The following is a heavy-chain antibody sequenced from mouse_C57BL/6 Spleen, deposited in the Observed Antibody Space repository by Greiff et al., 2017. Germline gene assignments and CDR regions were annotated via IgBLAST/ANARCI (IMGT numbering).Heavy chain of an antibody. CDR1: GYTFTSYW. CDR2: IHPNSGST. D-gene: IGHD4-1*01. J-gene: IGHJ1*03. V-gene: IGHV1-64*01. CDR3: ARGGLGGDV. Sequence: QVQLQQPGAELVKPGASVKLSCKASGYTFTSYWMHWVKQRPGQGLEWIGMIHPNSGSTNYNEKLKSKATLTVDKSSSTAYMQLSSLTSEDSAVYYCARGGLGGDVWGTGTTVTVSS.